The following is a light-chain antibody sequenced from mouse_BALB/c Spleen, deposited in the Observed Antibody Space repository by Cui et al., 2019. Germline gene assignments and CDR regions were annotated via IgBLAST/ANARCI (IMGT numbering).Light chain of an antibody. J-gene: IGKJ2*01. CDR1: QSIGTS. CDR2: YAS. Sequence: DILLTQYPAILSVSPGERVSFSCRASQSIGTSIHWYQQRTNGSPRLLIKYASESISGIPSRFSGSGSGTDFTLSINSVESEDIADYYCQQSNSWPYTFGGGTKLEIK. CDR3: QQSNSWPYT. V-gene: IGKV5-48*01.